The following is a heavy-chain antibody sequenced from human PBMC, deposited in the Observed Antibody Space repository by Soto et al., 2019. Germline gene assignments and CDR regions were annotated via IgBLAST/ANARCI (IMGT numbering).Heavy chain of an antibody. Sequence: SETLSLTCTVSGGSVSSGSYYWSWIRQPPGKGLEWIGYIYYSGSTNYNPSLKSRVTISVDTSKNQFSLKLSSVTAADTAVYYCARATMIVGRLDYWGQGTLVTVSS. V-gene: IGHV4-61*01. CDR2: IYYSGST. D-gene: IGHD3-22*01. J-gene: IGHJ4*02. CDR3: ARATMIVGRLDY. CDR1: GGSVSSGSYY.